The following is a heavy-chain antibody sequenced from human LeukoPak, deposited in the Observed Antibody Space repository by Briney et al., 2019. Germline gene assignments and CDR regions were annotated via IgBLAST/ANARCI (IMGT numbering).Heavy chain of an antibody. V-gene: IGHV3-30*18. Sequence: GGSLRLSCAASGFTFSSYGMHWVRQAPGKGLEWVAVISYDGSNKHYADSVKGRFTISRDNSKNTLYLQMNSLRAEDTAVYYCAKDLSSGYFDYWGQGTLVTVSS. CDR1: GFTFSSYG. CDR3: AKDLSSGYFDY. CDR2: ISYDGSNK. J-gene: IGHJ4*03.